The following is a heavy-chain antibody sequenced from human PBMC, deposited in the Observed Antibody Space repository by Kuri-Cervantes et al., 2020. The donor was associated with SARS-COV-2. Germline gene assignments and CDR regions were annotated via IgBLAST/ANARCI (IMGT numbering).Heavy chain of an antibody. CDR3: ASLGAFGI. V-gene: IGHV3-48*01. Sequence: GESLKISCAASGFTFSSYSMNWVRQAPGKGLEWVSYISSSSSTIYSTDSVKGRFTHSRDNAKNSLYLQMNGLRAEDTSVYYCASLGAFGIWGQGTMVTVSS. CDR1: GFTFSSYS. CDR2: ISSSSSTI. J-gene: IGHJ3*02.